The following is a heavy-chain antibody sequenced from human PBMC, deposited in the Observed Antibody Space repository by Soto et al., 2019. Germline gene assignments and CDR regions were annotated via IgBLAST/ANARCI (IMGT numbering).Heavy chain of an antibody. CDR2: IIPIFGTA. CDR3: ARSYGGNSGGAGYFDY. D-gene: IGHD2-21*02. CDR1: GGTFSSYA. Sequence: QGQLVQSGAEVKKPGSSVKVSCKASGGTFSSYAISWVRQAPGQGLEWMGGIIPIFGTANYAQKFQGRVTITADESTSTGYMELSSLRSEDTAVYYCARSYGGNSGGAGYFDYWGQGTLVTVSS. V-gene: IGHV1-69*12. J-gene: IGHJ4*02.